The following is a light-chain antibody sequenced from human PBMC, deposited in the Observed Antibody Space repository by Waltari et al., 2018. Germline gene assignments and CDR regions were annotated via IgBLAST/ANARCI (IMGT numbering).Light chain of an antibody. CDR3: QSFDSTNPWV. CDR1: SGSIGSGY. Sequence: NFMLTQPHSVSESPGKTITISCTRSSGSIGSGYVQWYQQRPGSAPTTMVYENKKIPSEVPHRFSGSIDSSSTSASHTITVLKTEDETDYCGQSFDSTNPWVFGERTTLTVL. J-gene: IGLJ3*02. CDR2: ENK. V-gene: IGLV6-57*03.